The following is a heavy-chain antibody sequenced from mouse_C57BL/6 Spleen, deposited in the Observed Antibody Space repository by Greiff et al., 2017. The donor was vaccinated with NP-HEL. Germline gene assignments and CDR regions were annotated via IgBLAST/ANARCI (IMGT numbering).Heavy chain of an antibody. J-gene: IGHJ2*01. CDR3: TTLSNYSLDC. CDR1: GFNIKDDY. CDR2: IDPENGDT. D-gene: IGHD2-5*01. V-gene: IGHV14-4*01. Sequence: VQLQQSGAELVRPGASVKLSCTASGFNIKDDYMHWVKQRPEQGLEWIGWIDPENGDTEYASKFQGKATITADTSSNTAYLQLSSLTSEDTAVYYCTTLSNYSLDCWGQGTTLTVSS.